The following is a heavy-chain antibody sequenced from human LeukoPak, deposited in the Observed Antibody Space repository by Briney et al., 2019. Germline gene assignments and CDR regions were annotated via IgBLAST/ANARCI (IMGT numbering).Heavy chain of an antibody. D-gene: IGHD1-26*01. CDR3: VRGFYSGSYYYLDN. J-gene: IGHJ4*02. V-gene: IGHV3-23*01. CDR2: ISGSGDNT. Sequence: PGGSLRLPCAASGFSFSHYAMTWVRQAPGKGLEWVTVISGSGDNTYYANSVKGRFTISRDNSKNTVYLQMDSLRAEDTAVYICVRGFYSGSYYYLDNWGQGTQVTVSS. CDR1: GFSFSHYA.